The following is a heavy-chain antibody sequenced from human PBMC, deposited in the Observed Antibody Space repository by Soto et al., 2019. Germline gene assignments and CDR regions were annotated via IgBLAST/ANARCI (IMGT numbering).Heavy chain of an antibody. V-gene: IGHV6-1*01. CDR2: TYYRSKWYI. CDR1: GDSVSSDSAS. J-gene: IGHJ4*02. Sequence: SQTLSLTCAISGDSVSSDSASWNWIRQSPSRGLEWLGRTYYRSKWYIEYAPSVQSRITINPDTSKNQLSLQLNSLTPEDTAVYYCARDPFEYSSSRSIVDYWGQGTLVTVSS. D-gene: IGHD6-6*01. CDR3: ARDPFEYSSSRSIVDY.